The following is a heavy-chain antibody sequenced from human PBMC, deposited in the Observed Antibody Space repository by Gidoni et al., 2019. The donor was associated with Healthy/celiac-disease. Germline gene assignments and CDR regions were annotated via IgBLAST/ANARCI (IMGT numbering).Heavy chain of an antibody. CDR2: ITHTGST. D-gene: IGHD3-22*01. Sequence: QVQLQQWGAGLLKPSETLSLTCAMSGPSFSGYYWSWIRQSPGRGLEWIAEITHTGSTNYKPSLRSRVTISVDASKNQFSLQLRSVTAADTAVYYCARSRYHDSSGFPYWGQGTLVTVSS. CDR3: ARSRYHDSSGFPY. CDR1: GPSFSGYY. V-gene: IGHV4-34*01. J-gene: IGHJ4*02.